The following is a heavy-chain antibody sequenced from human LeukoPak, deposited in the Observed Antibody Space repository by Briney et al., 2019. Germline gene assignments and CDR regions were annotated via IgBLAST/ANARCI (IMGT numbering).Heavy chain of an antibody. CDR3: ARQRFNYYYYYGMDV. J-gene: IGHJ6*02. CDR1: GGSFSGYY. CDR2: INHSGST. V-gene: IGHV4-34*01. D-gene: IGHD3-10*01. Sequence: SETLSLTCAVYGGSFSGYYWSWIRQPPGKGLEWIGEINHSGSTNYNPSLKSRVTISVDTSKNQFSLKLSSVTAADTAVYYCARQRFNYYYYYGMDVWGQGTTVTVS.